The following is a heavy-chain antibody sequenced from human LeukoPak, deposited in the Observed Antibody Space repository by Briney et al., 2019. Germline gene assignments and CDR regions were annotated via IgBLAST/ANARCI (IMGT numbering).Heavy chain of an antibody. CDR3: ARVSTMVRDPDV. V-gene: IGHV3-74*01. Sequence: GGSLRLSCAASGFTFSSYWMHWVRQAPGKGLVWVSRINSDGSSTSYADSVKGRFTIPRDNAKNTLYLQMNSLRAEDTAVYYCARVSTMVRDPDVWGKGATVTISS. CDR2: INSDGSST. CDR1: GFTFSSYW. J-gene: IGHJ6*04. D-gene: IGHD3-10*01.